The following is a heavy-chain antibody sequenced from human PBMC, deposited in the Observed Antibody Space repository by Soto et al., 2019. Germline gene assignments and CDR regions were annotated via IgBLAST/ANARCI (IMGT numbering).Heavy chain of an antibody. CDR2: IYYSGST. CDR1: GGSISSISYY. CDR3: ARHGVGATRYGMDV. J-gene: IGHJ6*02. Sequence: WETLSLTCTGSGGSISSISYYWGWIRQPPGKGLEWIGSIYYSGSTYYNPSLKSRVTISVDTSKNQFSLKLSSVTAADTAVYYCARHGVGATRYGMDVWGQGPTVTVSS. D-gene: IGHD1-26*01. V-gene: IGHV4-39*01.